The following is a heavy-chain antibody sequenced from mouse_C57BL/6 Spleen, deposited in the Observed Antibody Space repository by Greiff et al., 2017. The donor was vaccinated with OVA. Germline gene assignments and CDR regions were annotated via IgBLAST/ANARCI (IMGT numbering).Heavy chain of an antibody. Sequence: EVQLQESGGGLVKPGGSLKLSCAASGFTFSDYGMHWVRQAPEKGLEWVAYISSGSSTIYYADTVKGRFTISRDNAKNTLFLQMTSLRSEDTAMYYCARSITTVVATDYWGQGTTLTVSS. D-gene: IGHD1-1*01. CDR2: ISSGSSTI. CDR1: GFTFSDYG. V-gene: IGHV5-17*01. CDR3: ARSITTVVATDY. J-gene: IGHJ2*01.